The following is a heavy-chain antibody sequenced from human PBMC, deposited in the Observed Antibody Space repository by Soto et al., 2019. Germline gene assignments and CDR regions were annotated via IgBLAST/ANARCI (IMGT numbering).Heavy chain of an antibody. Sequence: EVQLVESVGGLVPPGRSLRLSCAASGFMFADYAMHWVRQAPWKGLECVSGISWNSGSIGYADSVKCRFTIYRDNAKNSLYLQMNSMRAEDTALYYCAKDIREGGSGEFRGSDYWGQGTLVTVSS. J-gene: IGHJ4*02. V-gene: IGHV3-9*01. D-gene: IGHD3-10*01. CDR2: ISWNSGSI. CDR3: AKDIREGGSGEFRGSDY. CDR1: GFMFADYA.